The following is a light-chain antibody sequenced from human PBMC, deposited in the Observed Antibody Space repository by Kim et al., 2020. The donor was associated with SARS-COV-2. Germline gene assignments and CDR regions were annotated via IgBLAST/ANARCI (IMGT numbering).Light chain of an antibody. V-gene: IGKV3-11*01. Sequence: LPPGQRPTLSCRSGQSVGNYLAWYQQTRGQAPRFLIYNASNRATGIPARFSGSGSGTDFTLTISSLEAEDFAVYYCQQRSTWPLTFGGGTKVDIK. CDR3: QQRSTWPLT. CDR1: QSVGNY. J-gene: IGKJ4*01. CDR2: NAS.